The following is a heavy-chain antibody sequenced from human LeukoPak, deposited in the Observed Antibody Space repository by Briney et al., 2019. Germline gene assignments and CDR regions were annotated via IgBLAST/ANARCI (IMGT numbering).Heavy chain of an antibody. CDR3: ARIAMAGIGDGFDI. CDR2: INWNGGST. J-gene: IGHJ3*02. V-gene: IGHV3-20*04. D-gene: IGHD6-19*01. Sequence: GGSLRLSCAASGFTFDDYDMSWVRQAPGKGLEWVSGINWNGGSTGYADSVKDRFTISRDNARNSLYLQMNSLRAEDTALYYCARIAMAGIGDGFDIWGQGTMVTVSS. CDR1: GFTFDDYD.